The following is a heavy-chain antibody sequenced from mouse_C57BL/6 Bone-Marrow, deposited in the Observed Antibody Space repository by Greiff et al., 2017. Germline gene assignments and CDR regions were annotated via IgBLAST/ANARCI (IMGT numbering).Heavy chain of an antibody. CDR1: GYTFTSYW. CDR2: IHPHSGST. J-gene: IGHJ2*01. D-gene: IGHD2-3*01. V-gene: IGHV1-64*01. CDR3: ARQRWLLLYYFDY. Sequence: QVQLQQPGAELVKPGASVKLSCKASGYTFTSYWLHWVKQRPGQGLEWIGMIHPHSGSTNYNEKFKSKATLTVDKSSSTAYMQLSSLTSEDSAVYYCARQRWLLLYYFDYWGQGTTLTVSS.